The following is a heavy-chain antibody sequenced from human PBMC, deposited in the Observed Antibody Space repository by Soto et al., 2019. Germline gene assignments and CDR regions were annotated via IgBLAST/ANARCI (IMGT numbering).Heavy chain of an antibody. V-gene: IGHV3-23*01. J-gene: IGHJ6*02. CDR2: ISGSGGST. CDR3: AKIIVSGWSLLSEKYGMDV. Sequence: GSLRLSCAASGFTFSSYAMSWVRQAPGKGLEWVSAISGSGGSTYYADSVKGRFTISRDNSKNTLYLQMNSLRAEDTAVYYCAKIIVSGWSLLSEKYGMDVWGQGTTVTVSS. D-gene: IGHD6-19*01. CDR1: GFTFSSYA.